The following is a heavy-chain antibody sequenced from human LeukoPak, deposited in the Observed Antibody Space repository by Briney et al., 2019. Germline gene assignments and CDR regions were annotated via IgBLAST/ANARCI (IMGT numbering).Heavy chain of an antibody. CDR3: ATHYYYYYYMDV. CDR2: ISGSGGST. J-gene: IGHJ6*03. V-gene: IGHV3-23*01. Sequence: GGSLRLSCAASGFTFSSYAMSWVRQAPGKGLEWVSAISGSGGSTYSADSVKGRFTISRDNSKNTLYLQMNSLRAEDTAVYYCATHYYYYYYMDVWGKGTTVTISS. CDR1: GFTFSSYA.